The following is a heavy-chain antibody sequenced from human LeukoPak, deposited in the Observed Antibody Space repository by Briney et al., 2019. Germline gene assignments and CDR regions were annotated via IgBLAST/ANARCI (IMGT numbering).Heavy chain of an antibody. CDR3: ARDYYDSSGYYRPPAWYFDY. CDR2: INPSSGGT. D-gene: IGHD3-22*01. Sequence: GASVKVSCKASGYTFTGYYMHWVRQAPGQGLEWMGWINPSSGGTNYAQKFQGRVTMTRDTSISTAYMELSRLRSDDTAVYYCARDYYDSSGYYRPPAWYFDYWGQGTLVTVSS. CDR1: GYTFTGYY. V-gene: IGHV1-2*02. J-gene: IGHJ4*02.